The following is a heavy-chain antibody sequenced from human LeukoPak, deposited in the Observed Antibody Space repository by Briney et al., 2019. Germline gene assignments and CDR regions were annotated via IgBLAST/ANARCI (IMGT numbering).Heavy chain of an antibody. J-gene: IGHJ4*02. CDR1: GGSVGRGY. CDR2: IYYSGST. V-gene: IGHV4-59*02. CDR3: ARAVYGGNFLGY. Sequence: SDTRCLTHTSDGGSVGRGYSVGLGQPRGKEMKWIGYIYYSGSTNYNPSLKSRVTISLDTSKNQFSLKLSSVTAADTAAYYCARAVYGGNFLGYWGQGTLVTVSS. D-gene: IGHD4-23*01.